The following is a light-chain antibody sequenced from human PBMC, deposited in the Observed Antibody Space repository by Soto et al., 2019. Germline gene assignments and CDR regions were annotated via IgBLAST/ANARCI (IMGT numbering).Light chain of an antibody. CDR2: GTS. Sequence: IVLTQSPGTVSLSPWERATLSCRASQSVSSNYLAWYQQKPGQAPRLLIYGTSTRATGIPDRFSGSGSGTDFTLTISRLEPEDFAVYYCQCYGSSPLFTFGPGTKVDIK. J-gene: IGKJ3*01. CDR3: QCYGSSPLFT. CDR1: QSVSSNY. V-gene: IGKV3-20*01.